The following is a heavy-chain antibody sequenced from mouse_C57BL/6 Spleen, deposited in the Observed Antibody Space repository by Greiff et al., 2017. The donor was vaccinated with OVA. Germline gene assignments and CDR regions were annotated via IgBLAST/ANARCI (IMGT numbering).Heavy chain of an antibody. CDR2: ISSGGSYT. V-gene: IGHV5-6*02. CDR3: ARHENFDY. J-gene: IGHJ2*01. Sequence: DVMLVESGGDLVKPGGSLKLSCAASGFTFSSYGMSWVRQTPDKRLEWVATISSGGSYTYYPDSVKGRFTISRDNAKNTLYLQMSSLKSEDTAMYYCARHENFDYWGQGTTLTVSS. CDR1: GFTFSSYG.